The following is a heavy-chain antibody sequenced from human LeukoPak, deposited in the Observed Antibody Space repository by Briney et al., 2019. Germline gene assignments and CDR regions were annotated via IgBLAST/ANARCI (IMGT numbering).Heavy chain of an antibody. D-gene: IGHD3-3*01. J-gene: IGHJ4*02. CDR1: GGSISTSYY. V-gene: IGHV3-7*01. CDR3: AVDFWSGLGDF. CDR2: INQDGSEK. Sequence: ETLSLTCSVSGGSISTSYYWGWIRQAPGKGLEWAANINQDGSEKYYVDSVKGRFTVSRDNAKNSIYLQMNSLRAEDTAVYYCAVDFWSGLGDFWGQGTLVTVSS.